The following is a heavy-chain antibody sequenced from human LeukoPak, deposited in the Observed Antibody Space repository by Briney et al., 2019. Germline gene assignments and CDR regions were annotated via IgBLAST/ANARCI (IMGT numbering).Heavy chain of an antibody. V-gene: IGHV1-69*04. CDR2: IIPILGIA. D-gene: IGHD2-2*01. Sequence: SVKVSCKASGGTFSSYTISWVRQAPGQGLEWMGRIIPILGIANYAQKFQGRVTITADKSTSTACMELSSLRSEDTAVYYCAREDIVVVPAATGALSNYYYGMDVWGQGTTVTVSS. CDR3: AREDIVVVPAATGALSNYYYGMDV. J-gene: IGHJ6*02. CDR1: GGTFSSYT.